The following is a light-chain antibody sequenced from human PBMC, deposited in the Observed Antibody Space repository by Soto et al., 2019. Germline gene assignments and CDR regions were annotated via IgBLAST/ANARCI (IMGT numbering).Light chain of an antibody. CDR1: SSDVGVYNY. J-gene: IGLJ3*02. CDR3: SSYTTTSTMM. V-gene: IGLV2-14*01. CDR2: EVS. Sequence: QSALTQPASVSGSPGQSITISCTGTSSDVGVYNYVSWYQQHPGKVPKLMIYEVSNRPSGVSIRFSASKSGNTASLNISGLQAEDEATYYCSSYTTTSTMMFGGGTKVTVL.